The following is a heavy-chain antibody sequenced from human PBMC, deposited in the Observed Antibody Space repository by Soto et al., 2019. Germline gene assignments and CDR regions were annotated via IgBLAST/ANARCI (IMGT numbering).Heavy chain of an antibody. CDR2: ISGSGGST. D-gene: IGHD2-2*01. J-gene: IGHJ4*02. Sequence: GGSLRLSCAASGFTFSSYAMSWVRQAPGKGLEWVSAISGSGGSTYYADSVKGRFTISRDNSKNTLYLQMNSLRAEDTAVYYCAKQRNLGYCSSTSCYFDYWGQGTLVTVSS. V-gene: IGHV3-23*01. CDR3: AKQRNLGYCSSTSCYFDY. CDR1: GFTFSSYA.